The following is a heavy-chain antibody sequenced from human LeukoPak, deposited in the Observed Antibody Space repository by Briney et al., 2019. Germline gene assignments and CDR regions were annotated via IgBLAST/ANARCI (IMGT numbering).Heavy chain of an antibody. Sequence: AGGSLRLSCAASGFTFSSYGMHWVRQAPGKGLEWVAFIRYDGSNKYYADSVKGRFTISRDNSKNTLYLQMNSLRAEDTAVYYCARDLGRVYGDPPYWGQGTLVTVSS. CDR2: IRYDGSNK. J-gene: IGHJ4*02. CDR3: ARDLGRVYGDPPY. D-gene: IGHD4-17*01. V-gene: IGHV3-30*02. CDR1: GFTFSSYG.